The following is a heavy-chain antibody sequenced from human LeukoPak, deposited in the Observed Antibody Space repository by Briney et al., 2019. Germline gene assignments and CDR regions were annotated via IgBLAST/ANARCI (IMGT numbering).Heavy chain of an antibody. CDR1: GDSISSYY. V-gene: IGHV4-59*01. CDR3: ARGVVYYYDNSGYGFDF. CDR2: IYYSAST. D-gene: IGHD3-22*01. Sequence: SETLSLTCTVSGDSISSYYWSWIWQPPGKGLEWIGYIYYSASTNYNPSLKSRVTISVDTSKNQFSLRLSSVTAADTAVYYCARGVVYYYDNSGYGFDFWGQGTLVTVSS. J-gene: IGHJ4*02.